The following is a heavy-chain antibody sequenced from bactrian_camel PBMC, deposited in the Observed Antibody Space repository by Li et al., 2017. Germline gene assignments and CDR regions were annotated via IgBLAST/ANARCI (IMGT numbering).Heavy chain of an antibody. J-gene: IGHJ4*01. D-gene: IGHD6*01. V-gene: IGHV3S53*01. CDR2: IDSDGST. Sequence: HVQLVESGGGSVESGGSLTLACVVSGYTVNSNSMGWFRQAPGKEREGVAAIDSDGSTHYARSVAGRFTISKDNAKNTLYLQMNSLKPEDTATYYCAAVPSYGGNRCNTVLSEFNYLGQGTQVTVS. CDR1: GYTVNSNS. CDR3: AAVPSYGGNRCNTVLSEFNY.